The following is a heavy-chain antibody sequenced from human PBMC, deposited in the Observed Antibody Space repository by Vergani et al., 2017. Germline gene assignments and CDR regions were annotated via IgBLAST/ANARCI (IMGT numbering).Heavy chain of an antibody. J-gene: IGHJ6*02. CDR1: GYTFTSYG. D-gene: IGHD3-10*01. Sequence: QVQLVQSGAEVKKPGSSVKVSCKASGYTFTSYGISWVRQAPGQGLEWMGWISAYNGNTNYAQKLQGRVTMTTDTSTSTAYMELRRLRSDDTAVYYCARAGRGGTMVRGVVIYYYYGMDVWGQGTTVTVSS. V-gene: IGHV1-18*01. CDR3: ARAGRGGTMVRGVVIYYYYGMDV. CDR2: ISAYNGNT.